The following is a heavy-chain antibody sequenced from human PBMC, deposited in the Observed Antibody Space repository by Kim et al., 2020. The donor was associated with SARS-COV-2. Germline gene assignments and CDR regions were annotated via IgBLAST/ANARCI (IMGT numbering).Heavy chain of an antibody. CDR2: T. CDR3: ARDLSWNQADY. V-gene: IGHV3-74*01. Sequence: TNYADSVTGRFTISRDNARNTLYLQMNSLRAEDTALYYCARDLSWNQADYWGQGTLVTVSS. J-gene: IGHJ4*02. D-gene: IGHD1-1*01.